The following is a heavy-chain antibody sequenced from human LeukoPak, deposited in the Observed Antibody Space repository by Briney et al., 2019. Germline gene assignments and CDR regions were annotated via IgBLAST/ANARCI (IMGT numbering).Heavy chain of an antibody. CDR1: GYTFTSYG. J-gene: IGHJ4*02. Sequence: ASVKVSCKASGYTFTSYGISWVRQAPGQGLEWMGWISAYNGNTNYAQKLQGRVTMTTDTSTSTAYMELRSLRSDDTAVYYCVRDMSVVAATRVDYWGQGTLVTVSS. V-gene: IGHV1-18*01. D-gene: IGHD2-15*01. CDR2: ISAYNGNT. CDR3: VRDMSVVAATRVDY.